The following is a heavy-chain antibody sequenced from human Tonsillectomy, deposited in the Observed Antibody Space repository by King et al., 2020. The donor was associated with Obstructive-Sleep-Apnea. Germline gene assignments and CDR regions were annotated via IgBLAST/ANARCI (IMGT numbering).Heavy chain of an antibody. CDR2: ISVYNGNT. CDR1: GYTFTTYG. V-gene: IGHV1-18*01. Sequence: VQLVESGAEVKEPGASVKVSCTASGYTFTTYGISWVRQAPGQGLEWMGWISVYNGNTNYAQKLQGRVTMTTDTSTSTAYMELSSLRSDDTAVYFCARDVGPPYSSGWETFDYWGQGTLVTVSS. CDR3: ARDVGPPYSSGWETFDY. J-gene: IGHJ4*02. D-gene: IGHD6-19*01.